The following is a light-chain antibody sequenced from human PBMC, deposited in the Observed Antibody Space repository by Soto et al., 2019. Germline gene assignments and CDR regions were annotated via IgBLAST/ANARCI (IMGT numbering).Light chain of an antibody. CDR1: QNIDTW. J-gene: IGKJ3*01. Sequence: DIQMTQSPSTLSASVGDRVTITCRASQNIDTWLAWYQQKPGKSPRRLIYDASDLESGVPSRFSASGSGTYFTLSLSGLQPADVGTYDVQQFEPFAPAFGPGNKVEIK. CDR2: DAS. V-gene: IGKV1-5*01. CDR3: QQFEPFAPA.